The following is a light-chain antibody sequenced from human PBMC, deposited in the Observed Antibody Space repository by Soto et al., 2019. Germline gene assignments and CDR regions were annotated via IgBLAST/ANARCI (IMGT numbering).Light chain of an antibody. CDR3: PSYASGSSHVV. CDR2: DVN. J-gene: IGLJ2*01. Sequence: QPALTQPASVSGSPGQSITLSCTGTSSDIGGYDYVYWYQRHPGKAPKLIIYDVNNRPSGVSNRFSGSKSGNSASLTISGLQAEDEADYYCPSYASGSSHVVFGGGTKLTVL. V-gene: IGLV2-14*01. CDR1: SSDIGGYDY.